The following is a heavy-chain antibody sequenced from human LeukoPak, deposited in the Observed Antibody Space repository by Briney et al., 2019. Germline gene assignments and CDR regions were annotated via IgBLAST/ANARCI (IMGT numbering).Heavy chain of an antibody. V-gene: IGHV3-74*01. CDR3: AREYSTGFDP. D-gene: IGHD2-15*01. Sequence: GGPLSLSCAASGFTFSRYWMHWVRQGPGKGLVWVSRIDSDGRYTRYAVSVKGRFTLSRDYAKHTLYPKMNSLRAEDTAVYYCAREYSTGFDPWGQGTLVTVSS. CDR2: IDSDGRYT. J-gene: IGHJ5*02. CDR1: GFTFSRYW.